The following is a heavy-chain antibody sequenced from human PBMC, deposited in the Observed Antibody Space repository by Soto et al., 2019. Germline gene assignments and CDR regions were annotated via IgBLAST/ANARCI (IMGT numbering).Heavy chain of an antibody. D-gene: IGHD3-3*01. CDR2: IKSKTDGGTT. Sequence: EVQLVASGGGLVKPGGSLRLSCAASGFTFSNAWMSWVRQAPGKGLEWVGRIKSKTDGGTTDYAAPMKGRFTISRDDSKHTLYRQINSVKTDDTAVYYCTTLGDFWSGYRLKYYFYYWVRGALVTVSS. CDR1: GFTFSNAW. CDR3: TTLGDFWSGYRLKYYFYY. V-gene: IGHV3-15*05. J-gene: IGHJ4*02.